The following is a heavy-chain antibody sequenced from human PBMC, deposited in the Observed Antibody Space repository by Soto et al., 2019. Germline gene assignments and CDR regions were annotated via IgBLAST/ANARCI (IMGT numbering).Heavy chain of an antibody. CDR1: GGSFSGYY. CDR2: INHSGST. D-gene: IGHD6-13*01. Sequence: QVQLQQWGAGLLKPSETLSLTCAVYGGSFSGYYWSWIRQPPGKGLEWIGEINHSGSTNYNPSLKSRVTISVDTSKNQFSLKLSSVTAAYTAVYYCARAPSTLVAAVYYYGMDVWGQGTTVTVSS. CDR3: ARAPSTLVAAVYYYGMDV. J-gene: IGHJ6*02. V-gene: IGHV4-34*01.